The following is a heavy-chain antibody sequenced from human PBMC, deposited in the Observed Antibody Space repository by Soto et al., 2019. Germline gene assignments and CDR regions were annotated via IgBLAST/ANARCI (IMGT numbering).Heavy chain of an antibody. CDR2: INRGGGT. CDR3: AKNFDS. Sequence: SETLSLTCAVHGGSFSDDYWSWIRQPPGKGLEWIGDINRGGGTNYNPSLRSRVTMSVDTSKNQFSLRLTSLTAADTAIYYCAKNFDSWGQGTLVTVS. CDR1: GGSFSDDY. J-gene: IGHJ5*01. V-gene: IGHV4-34*01.